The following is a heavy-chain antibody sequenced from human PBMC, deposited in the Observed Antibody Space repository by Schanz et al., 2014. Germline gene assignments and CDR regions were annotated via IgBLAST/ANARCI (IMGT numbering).Heavy chain of an antibody. Sequence: QVQLVQSGAEVKKPGSSVNVSCEASGGTFGSYTISWLRQAPGQGLEWMGRNIHVLGVTNYAQKFQGRLTITVDQSKTTGFMELSSLTSEDTARYYCARGGMEMATIRDAFDLWGQGTMVTVS. CDR1: GGTFGSYT. V-gene: IGHV1-69*02. D-gene: IGHD5-12*01. J-gene: IGHJ3*01. CDR2: NIHVLGVT. CDR3: ARGGMEMATIRDAFDL.